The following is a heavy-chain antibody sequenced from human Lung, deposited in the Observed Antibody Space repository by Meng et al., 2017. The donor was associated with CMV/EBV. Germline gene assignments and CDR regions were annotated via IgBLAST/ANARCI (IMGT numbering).Heavy chain of an antibody. CDR1: GYSISSGYY. D-gene: IGHD6-19*01. CDR3: ARGPSYSSGFPDC. CDR2: IYHSGST. Sequence: SETLSLXCTVSGYSISSGYYWGWIRQPPGKGLEWIGSIYHSGSTYYNPSLKSRVTISVDTSKNQFSLKLSSVTAADTAVYYCARGPSYSSGFPDCWGQGTLVTVSS. J-gene: IGHJ4*02. V-gene: IGHV4-38-2*02.